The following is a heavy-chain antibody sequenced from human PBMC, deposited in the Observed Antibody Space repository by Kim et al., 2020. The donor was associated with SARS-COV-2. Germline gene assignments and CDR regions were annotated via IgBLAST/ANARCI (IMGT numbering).Heavy chain of an antibody. Sequence: GGSLRLSCVASGFTFDDYAMSWVRQAPGKGLEWVSGVSWNSGSTGYAESVRGRFTISRDNAKNSLYLQMNSLRGEDTALYYCARDPTNDYADYLRRGQDSWGQGTLVTVSS. V-gene: IGHV3-20*04. CDR2: VSWNSGST. J-gene: IGHJ4*02. CDR1: GFTFDDYA. CDR3: ARDPTNDYADYLRRGQDS. D-gene: IGHD4-17*01.